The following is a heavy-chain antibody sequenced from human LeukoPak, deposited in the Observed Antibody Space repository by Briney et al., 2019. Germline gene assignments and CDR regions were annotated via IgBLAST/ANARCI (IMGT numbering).Heavy chain of an antibody. D-gene: IGHD3-9*01. CDR2: IRSKANSYAT. V-gene: IGHV3-73*01. J-gene: IGHJ4*02. CDR3: TSQEDYDILTGYYF. Sequence: PGGSLRLSCAASGFTFSGSAMHWVRQASGKGLEWVGRIRSKANSYATAYAASVKGRFTISRDDSKNTAYLQMNSLKTEDTAVYYCTSQEDYDILTGYYFWGQGTLVTVSS. CDR1: GFTFSGSA.